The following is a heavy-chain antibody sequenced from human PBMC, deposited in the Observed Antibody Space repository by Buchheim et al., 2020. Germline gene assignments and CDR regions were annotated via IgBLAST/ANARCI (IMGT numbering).Heavy chain of an antibody. CDR3: ARERYYGSGSPFDY. D-gene: IGHD3-10*01. CDR2: IKQDGSEK. Sequence: EVQLVESGGGLVQPGGSLRLSCAASGFTFSPYWMSWVRQAPGKGLEWVANIKQDGSEKYYVGSVKGRFTISRDNAKNSLYLQMNSLRVEDTAVYYCARERYYGSGSPFDYWGQGTL. J-gene: IGHJ4*02. CDR1: GFTFSPYW. V-gene: IGHV3-7*03.